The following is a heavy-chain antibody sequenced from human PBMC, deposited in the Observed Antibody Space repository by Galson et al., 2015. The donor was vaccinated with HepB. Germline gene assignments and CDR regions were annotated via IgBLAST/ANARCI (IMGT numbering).Heavy chain of an antibody. V-gene: IGHV5-10-1*01. Sequence: QSGAEVKKPGESLRISCKGSGYSFTSYWISWVRQMPGKGLGWMGRIDPSDSYTNYSPSFQGHVTISADKSISTAYLQWSSLKASDTAMYYCARTGVGDSSGYDGVGDYWGQGTLVTVSS. CDR1: GYSFTSYW. CDR3: ARTGVGDSSGYDGVGDY. CDR2: IDPSDSYT. J-gene: IGHJ4*02. D-gene: IGHD3-22*01.